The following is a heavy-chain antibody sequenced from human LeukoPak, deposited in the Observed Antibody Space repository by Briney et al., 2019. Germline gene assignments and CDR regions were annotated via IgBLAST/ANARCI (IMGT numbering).Heavy chain of an antibody. J-gene: IGHJ3*02. V-gene: IGHV3-66*01. CDR3: ARDLCGGGSCYPDVFDI. CDR2: IYSGGDT. Sequence: VGSLRLSCAASGFTVSRNYMSWVRQAPGKGLEWVSVIYSGGDTYYAVSVKGRFTISRDNSKNTLYLQMKRLRAEDTAVYYCARDLCGGGSCYPDVFDIWGQGTMVTVSS. D-gene: IGHD2-15*01. CDR1: GFTVSRNY.